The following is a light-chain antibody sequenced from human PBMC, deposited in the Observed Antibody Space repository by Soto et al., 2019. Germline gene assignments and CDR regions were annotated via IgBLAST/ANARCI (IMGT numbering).Light chain of an antibody. CDR1: QSVSSN. V-gene: IGKV3-20*01. CDR3: QHYVTSLTT. J-gene: IGKJ1*01. Sequence: EILMTQSPATVSVSPWERATLSCRASQSVSSNLAWYQQKPGQAPRLLIFGASIRVTGIPDRFIGSGSGTDFTLTISRLEPEDFAVYYCQHYVTSLTTFGQGTKVDIK. CDR2: GAS.